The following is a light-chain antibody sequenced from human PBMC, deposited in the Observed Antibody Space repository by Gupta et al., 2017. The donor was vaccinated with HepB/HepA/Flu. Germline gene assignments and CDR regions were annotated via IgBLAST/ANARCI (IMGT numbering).Light chain of an antibody. CDR3: QVWDSWSDHLYV. CDR1: NIGSKS. CDR2: DNS. Sequence: SYVLTQPPSVSLAPGETANITWGGNNIGSKSVHWYQQKPGQAPVLVVYDNSDRPSGIPERFSGSNSGNTATLTITRVEAGDEADYYCQVWDSWSDHLYVFGAGTKVTVL. J-gene: IGLJ1*01. V-gene: IGLV3-21*02.